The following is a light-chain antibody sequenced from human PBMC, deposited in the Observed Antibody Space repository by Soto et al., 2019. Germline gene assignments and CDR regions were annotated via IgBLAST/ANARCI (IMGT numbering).Light chain of an antibody. V-gene: IGKV3-15*01. Sequence: EVVMTQSPASLSASPGEGVTLPCRASQNIRSSSAWDQQRPGQAPRLPISDASTRATGILPRFSGGGSGTEFTVTISSLQSEDFAIYYCQQYDIWPPYTFGQGTKVDIK. CDR3: QQYDIWPPYT. CDR2: DAS. CDR1: QNIRSS. J-gene: IGKJ2*01.